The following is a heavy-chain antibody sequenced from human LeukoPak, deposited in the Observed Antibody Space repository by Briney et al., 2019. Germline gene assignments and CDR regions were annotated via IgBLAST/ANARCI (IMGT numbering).Heavy chain of an antibody. CDR1: GGTFSSYA. CDR3: ARDQRGHYGSGSYYMIAYYYYMDV. CDR2: IIPIFGTA. J-gene: IGHJ6*03. Sequence: SVKVSCKASGGTFSSYAISWVRQAPGQGLEWMGGIIPIFGTANYAQKFQGRVTITADESTSTAYMELSRLRSDDTAVYYCARDQRGHYGSGSYYMIAYYYYMDVWGKGTTVTVSS. V-gene: IGHV1-69*13. D-gene: IGHD3-10*01.